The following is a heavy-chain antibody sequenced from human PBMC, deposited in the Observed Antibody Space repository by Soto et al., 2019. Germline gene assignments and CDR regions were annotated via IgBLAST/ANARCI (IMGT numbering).Heavy chain of an antibody. CDR1: GDSISGGAYY. D-gene: IGHD2-15*01. Sequence: QVQLQESGPGLVKPSQTLSLTCPVSGDSISGGAYYWSWILQLPGQGLEWLGYIYNSGSTFYNPSLKSRVTISVDTSKNQFSLKLSSVTAADTAVYYCARDRLAGGYFDYWGQGTLVTVSS. J-gene: IGHJ4*02. CDR3: ARDRLAGGYFDY. CDR2: IYNSGST. V-gene: IGHV4-31*03.